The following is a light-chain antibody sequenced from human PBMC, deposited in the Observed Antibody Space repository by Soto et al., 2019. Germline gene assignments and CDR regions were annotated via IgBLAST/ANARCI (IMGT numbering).Light chain of an antibody. Sequence: IVMTHSPATLSVSPWEKATLSCRASQSVSNNLAWFQQKPGQVPRLLIYGASNRATGVSARFSGSGSGTDFTLTISRLEPEDFAVYYCQQYGSSINFGQGTRLEIK. CDR3: QQYGSSIN. CDR2: GAS. CDR1: QSVSNN. J-gene: IGKJ5*01. V-gene: IGKV3-15*01.